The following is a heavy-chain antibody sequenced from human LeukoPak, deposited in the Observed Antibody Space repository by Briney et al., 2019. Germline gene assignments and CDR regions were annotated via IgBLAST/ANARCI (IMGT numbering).Heavy chain of an antibody. CDR3: ARYSSGYYNFDY. V-gene: IGHV4-59*01. CDR1: GFSISSYY. CDR2: MYYSGSI. Sequence: SETLSLTCTVSGFSISSYYWSWIRQPPGKGLEWIGYMYYSGSINYNPSLKGRVTISVDTSKNQFSLKLISVTAADTAVYYCARYSSGYYNFDYWGQGTLVTVSS. J-gene: IGHJ4*02. D-gene: IGHD6-19*01.